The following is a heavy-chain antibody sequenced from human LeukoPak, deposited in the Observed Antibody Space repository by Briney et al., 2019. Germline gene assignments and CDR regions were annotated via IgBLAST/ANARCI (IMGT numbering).Heavy chain of an antibody. V-gene: IGHV4-39*01. J-gene: IGHJ3*02. Sequence: PSETLSLTCTVSGCSISSSSYYWGWIRQPPGKGLEWLGSIYYSGSTYYNPCLKRRVTISVDTSKNQFSLKLSSVTAADTPVYYCARLSMVRGVPDAFDIWGQGTMVTVSS. CDR3: ARLSMVRGVPDAFDI. CDR1: GCSISSSSYY. CDR2: IYYSGST. D-gene: IGHD3-10*01.